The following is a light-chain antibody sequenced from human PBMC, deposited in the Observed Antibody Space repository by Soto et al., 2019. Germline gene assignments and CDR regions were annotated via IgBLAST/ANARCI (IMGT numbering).Light chain of an antibody. Sequence: QPVLTQPPSASGTPGQRVTISCSGSYSNVGSNYVYWYQQLPGTAPKLLIYSTNQRPSGVPDRFSGSKSGTSASLAISGLRSEDDADYYCVSWSDSLNAYVFGTGTKLTVL. CDR1: YSNVGSNY. V-gene: IGLV1-47*02. CDR2: STN. CDR3: VSWSDSLNAYV. J-gene: IGLJ1*01.